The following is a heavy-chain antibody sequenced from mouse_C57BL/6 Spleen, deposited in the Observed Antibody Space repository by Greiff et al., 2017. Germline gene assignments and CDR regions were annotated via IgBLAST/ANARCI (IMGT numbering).Heavy chain of an antibody. CDR3: TSHDYGSSYFDY. Sequence: EVQLQQSGAELVRPGASVKLSCTASGFNIKDYYMHWVKQRPEQGLEWIGRIDPEDGDAEYAPKFQGKATITANTYSNTAYLQLSSLTSEDTAVYYCTSHDYGSSYFDYWGQGTTLTVSS. CDR1: GFNIKDYY. J-gene: IGHJ2*01. D-gene: IGHD1-1*01. CDR2: IDPEDGDA. V-gene: IGHV14-1*01.